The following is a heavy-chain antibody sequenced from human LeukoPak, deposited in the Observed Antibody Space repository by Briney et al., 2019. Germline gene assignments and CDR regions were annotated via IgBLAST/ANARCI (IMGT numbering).Heavy chain of an antibody. CDR1: GYTFTSYD. CDR2: MNPNSGDT. J-gene: IGHJ3*02. CDR3: ARDGISRYGAFDI. D-gene: IGHD5-18*01. V-gene: IGHV1-8*01. Sequence: ASVKVSCKASGYTFTSYDINWVRQATGQGLEWMGWMNPNSGDTDYAQKFRGRVTMTRNTSISTAYMELSSLRSDDTAVYYYARDGISRYGAFDIWGHGTMITVSS.